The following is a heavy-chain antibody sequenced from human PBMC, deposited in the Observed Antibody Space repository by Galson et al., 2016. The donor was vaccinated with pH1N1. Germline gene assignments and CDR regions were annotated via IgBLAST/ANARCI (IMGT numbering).Heavy chain of an antibody. D-gene: IGHD5-12*01. J-gene: IGHJ4*02. CDR1: GFTFSSYA. Sequence: SLRLSCAASGFTFSSYAMSWVRQAPGKGLEWVSALIGSGGSTYYADSVKGRFPISRDKTQSTVYLQMNSLRTEDTAVYYCARDSEYSGHEGFHWAQGTLVIVSS. CDR2: LIGSGGST. V-gene: IGHV3-23*01. CDR3: ARDSEYSGHEGFH.